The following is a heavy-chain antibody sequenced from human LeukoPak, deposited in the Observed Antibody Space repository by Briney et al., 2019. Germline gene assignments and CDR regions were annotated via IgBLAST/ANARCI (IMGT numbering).Heavy chain of an antibody. CDR3: AKDVSAEYFQH. CDR2: ISGSGGST. J-gene: IGHJ1*01. CDR1: GFTFSSYA. V-gene: IGHV3-23*01. Sequence: GGSLRLSCAASGFTFSSYAMSWVRQAPGKGLEWVSVISGSGGSTYYADSVKGRFTISRDNSKNTLHLQMNSLRAEDTAVYYCAKDVSAEYFQHWGQGTLVTVSS. D-gene: IGHD2/OR15-2a*01.